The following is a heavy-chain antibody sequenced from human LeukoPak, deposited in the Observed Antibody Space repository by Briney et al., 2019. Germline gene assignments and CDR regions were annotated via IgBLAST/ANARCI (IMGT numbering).Heavy chain of an antibody. CDR2: IYSGGST. D-gene: IGHD6-19*01. V-gene: IGHV3-53*01. CDR1: GFTVSSNY. CDR3: ARAPIKTVAGKGYYFDY. Sequence: GSLRLSCAASGFTVSSNYMSWVRQAPGKGLEWVSVIYSGGSTYYADSVKGRFTISRDNSKNTLYLQMNSLRAEDTAVCYCARAPIKTVAGKGYYFDYWGQGTLVTVSS. J-gene: IGHJ4*02.